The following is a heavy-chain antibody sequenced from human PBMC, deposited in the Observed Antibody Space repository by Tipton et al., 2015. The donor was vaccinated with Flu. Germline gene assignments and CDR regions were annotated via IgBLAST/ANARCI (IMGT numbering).Heavy chain of an antibody. Sequence: TLSLTCSVSGDSTASSGHHWAWIRQPPGKGLEWIGSVYFTGDAFYNPSLKSRVTISADTSKRQFSLKLTSVTAADTAVYYCATVSSYYFFFDSWGQGTLVTVSS. J-gene: IGHJ4*02. CDR2: VYFTGDA. CDR1: GDSTASSGHH. D-gene: IGHD1-26*01. CDR3: ATVSSYYFFFDS. V-gene: IGHV4-39*07.